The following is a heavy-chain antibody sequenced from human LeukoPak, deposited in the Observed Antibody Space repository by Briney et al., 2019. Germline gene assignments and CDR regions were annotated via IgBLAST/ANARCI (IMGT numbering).Heavy chain of an antibody. Sequence: PGGSLRLSCAASGFTFSSYSMNWVRQAPGKGLEWVSSISSSSSYIYCADSVKGRFTISRDNAKNSLYLQMNSLRAEDTAVYYCARGSRGYNLYYYYGMDVWGQGTTVTVSS. CDR1: GFTFSSYS. CDR2: ISSSSSYI. J-gene: IGHJ6*02. CDR3: ARGSRGYNLYYYYGMDV. D-gene: IGHD5-24*01. V-gene: IGHV3-21*01.